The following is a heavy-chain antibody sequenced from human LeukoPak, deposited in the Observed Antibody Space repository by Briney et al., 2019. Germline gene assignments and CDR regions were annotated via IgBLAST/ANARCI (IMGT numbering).Heavy chain of an antibody. J-gene: IGHJ5*02. CDR3: ARGPLRARGYSGYEPAYNWFDP. D-gene: IGHD5-12*01. CDR1: GFTFSSYG. Sequence: GGSLRLSCAASGFTFSSYGMHWVRQAPGKGLEWVAVIWYDGSNKYYADSVKGRFTISRDNSKNTLYLQMNSLRAEDTAVYYCARGPLRARGYSGYEPAYNWFDPWGQGTLVTVSS. V-gene: IGHV3-33*01. CDR2: IWYDGSNK.